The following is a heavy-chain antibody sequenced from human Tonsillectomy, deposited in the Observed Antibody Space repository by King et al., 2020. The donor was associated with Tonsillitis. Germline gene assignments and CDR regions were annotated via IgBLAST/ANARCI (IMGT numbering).Heavy chain of an antibody. CDR2: ISAYNGNT. J-gene: IGHJ5*02. CDR3: ARSYCSVGSCYSGGWFDP. D-gene: IGHD2-15*01. CDR1: GYTFTSYG. V-gene: IGHV1-18*04. Sequence: LQLVQSGAEVKKPGASVKVSCKASGYTFTSYGISWVRQAPGQGLEWMGWISAYNGNTNYAQKLQGRVTMTTDTSTSTAYMERRSLRSDDTAVYYCARSYCSVGSCYSGGWFDPWGQGPLVTVSS.